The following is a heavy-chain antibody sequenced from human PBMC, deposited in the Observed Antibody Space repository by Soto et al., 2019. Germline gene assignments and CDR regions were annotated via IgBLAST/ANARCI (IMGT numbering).Heavy chain of an antibody. J-gene: IGHJ5*02. CDR1: GGTISSYY. D-gene: IGHD6-19*01. CDR2: IYTSGST. Sequence: PSETLSLTCTASGGTISSYYWSWIRQPAGKGLEWIGRIYTSGSTNSNPALKSRVTMSVDTSKNQFPLKLSSVTAADTALYYCARDGSGSGWFGGNCFDPWGQGTMVTVSS. CDR3: ARDGSGSGWFGGNCFDP. V-gene: IGHV4-4*07.